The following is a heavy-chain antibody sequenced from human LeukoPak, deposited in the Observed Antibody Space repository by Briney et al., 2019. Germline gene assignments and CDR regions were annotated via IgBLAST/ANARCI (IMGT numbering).Heavy chain of an antibody. J-gene: IGHJ4*02. Sequence: GGSLRLSCAASGFTFSSYSMNWVRQAPGKGLEWVSGISTSGGSTSYADSVKGRFTISRDNPRNTLYMQMNSLRDEDTAVYYCAIMHRYYDGSGYWVQWGQGTLVTVSS. D-gene: IGHD3-22*01. CDR3: AIMHRYYDGSGYWVQ. CDR2: ISTSGGST. CDR1: GFTFSSYS. V-gene: IGHV3-23*01.